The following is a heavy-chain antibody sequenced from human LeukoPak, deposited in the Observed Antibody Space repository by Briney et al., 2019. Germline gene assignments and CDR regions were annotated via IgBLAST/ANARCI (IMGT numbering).Heavy chain of an antibody. CDR3: ARSKSGYPNWFDP. D-gene: IGHD3-3*01. CDR1: GFTFSSYA. Sequence: GGSLRLSCAASGFTFSSYAMSWVRQAPGKGLEWVSGINWNGGSTGYADSVKGRFTISRDNAKNSLYLQMNSLRAEDTALYYCARSKSGYPNWFDPWGQGTLVTVSS. J-gene: IGHJ5*02. V-gene: IGHV3-20*04. CDR2: INWNGGST.